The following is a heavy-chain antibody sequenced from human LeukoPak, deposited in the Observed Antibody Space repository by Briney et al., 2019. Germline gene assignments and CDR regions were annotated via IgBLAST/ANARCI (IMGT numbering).Heavy chain of an antibody. CDR1: GFTFGDYA. J-gene: IGHJ4*02. CDR3: TRDNSYSDY. D-gene: IGHD2-21*01. Sequence: GGSLRLSCTASGFTFGDYAMSWVRQATGKGLEWVGFIRSKAYGGTTEYAASVKGRFTISRDDSKSIAYLQMNSLKTEDTAVYYCTRDNSYSDYRGQGTLVTVSS. CDR2: IRSKAYGGTT. V-gene: IGHV3-49*04.